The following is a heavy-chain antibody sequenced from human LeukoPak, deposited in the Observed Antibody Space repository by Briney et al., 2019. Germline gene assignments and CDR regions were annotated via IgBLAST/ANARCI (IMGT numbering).Heavy chain of an antibody. J-gene: IGHJ6*02. CDR2: IIPILGIA. D-gene: IGHD4-17*01. V-gene: IGHV1-69*04. CDR1: GGTFSSYA. CDR3: ARLDGDYYYYYGMDV. Sequence: GAPVKVSCKASGGTFSSYAISWVRQAPGQGLEWMGRIIPILGIANYAQKFQGRVTITADKSTSTAYMELSSLRSEDTAVYYCARLDGDYYYYYGMDVWGQGTTVTVSS.